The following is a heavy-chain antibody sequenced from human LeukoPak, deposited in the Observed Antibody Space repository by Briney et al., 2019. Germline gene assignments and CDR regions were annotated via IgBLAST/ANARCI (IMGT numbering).Heavy chain of an antibody. J-gene: IGHJ6*02. CDR2: INPNSGNT. D-gene: IGHD6-13*01. V-gene: IGHV1-8*03. CDR1: GYTFTSSD. Sequence: GASVKVSCKTSGYTFTSSDINWVRQATGQGLEWMGWINPNSGNTGYAQKFQGRVTITRNTSIGTAYMELSSLSSEDTAVYYCARAAGSSWHYGMDVWGQGTTVTVSS. CDR3: ARAAGSSWHYGMDV.